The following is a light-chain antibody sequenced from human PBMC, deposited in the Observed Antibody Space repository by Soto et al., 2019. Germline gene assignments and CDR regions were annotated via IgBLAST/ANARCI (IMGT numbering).Light chain of an antibody. CDR2: RNN. CDR1: SSNIGSNY. CDR3: GAWDDSLSGVV. V-gene: IGLV1-47*01. J-gene: IGLJ2*01. Sequence: QSVLTQPPSASGTPGQRVTIACSGSSSNIGSNYVYWYQQLPGTAPKLLTYRNNQRPSGVPDRFSGSKSGTSASLAISGLRSGDEADYYCGAWDDSLSGVVFGGGTKLTVL.